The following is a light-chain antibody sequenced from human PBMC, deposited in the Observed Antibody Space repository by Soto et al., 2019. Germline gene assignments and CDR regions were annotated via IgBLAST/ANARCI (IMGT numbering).Light chain of an antibody. CDR1: SSNIGNNA. J-gene: IGLJ1*01. CDR3: AAWDDSLNGYV. Sequence: QSVLTQPPSVSDAPRQRVTISCSGSSSNIGNNAVNWYQQLPGKASKLLIYYDDLLPSGVSDRFSGSKSGTSASLAISGLQSEDEADYYCAAWDDSLNGYVFGTGTKVTVL. CDR2: YDD. V-gene: IGLV1-36*01.